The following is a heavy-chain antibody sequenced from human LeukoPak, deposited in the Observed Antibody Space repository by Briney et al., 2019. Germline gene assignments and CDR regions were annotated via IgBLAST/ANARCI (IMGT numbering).Heavy chain of an antibody. CDR3: ARDPDYYDSSGYYYDQGY. D-gene: IGHD3-22*01. CDR1: GGSISSGGYY. V-gene: IGHV4-30-2*01. CDR2: IYHSGST. J-gene: IGHJ4*02. Sequence: SETLSLTCTVSGGSISSGGYYWSWIRQPPGKGLEWIGYIYHSGSTYYNPSLKSRVTISVDRSKNQFSLKLSSVTAADTAVYYCARDPDYYDSSGYYYDQGYWGQGTLVTVSS.